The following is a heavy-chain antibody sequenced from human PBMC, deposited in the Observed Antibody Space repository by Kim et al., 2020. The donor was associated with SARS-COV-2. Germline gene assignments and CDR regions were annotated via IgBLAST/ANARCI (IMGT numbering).Heavy chain of an antibody. V-gene: IGHV4-39*01. CDR3: ARLPGYSSGWYSVGDDY. D-gene: IGHD6-19*01. J-gene: IGHJ4*02. CDR1: GGSISSSSYY. Sequence: SETLSLTCTVSGGSISSSSYYWGWIRQPPGKGLEWIGSIYYSGSTYYNPSLKSRVTISVDTSKNQFSLKLSSVTAADTAVYHCARLPGYSSGWYSVGDDYWGQGTLVTVSS. CDR2: IYYSGST.